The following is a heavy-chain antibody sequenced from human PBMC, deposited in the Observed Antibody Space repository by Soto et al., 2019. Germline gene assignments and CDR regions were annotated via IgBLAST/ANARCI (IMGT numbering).Heavy chain of an antibody. Sequence: QLQLQESGPGLVKPSETLSLTCTVSGGSISSSNYYWGWIRQPPGKGLEWIGSIYYSGSTYYNPSLKRRVPTSVDTSKNQFSLKLSSVTAADTAVYYCATQEVGGSYVYTFDPWGQGTLVTVSS. D-gene: IGHD1-26*01. CDR2: IYYSGST. V-gene: IGHV4-39*01. J-gene: IGHJ5*02. CDR1: GGSISSSNYY. CDR3: ATQEVGGSYVYTFDP.